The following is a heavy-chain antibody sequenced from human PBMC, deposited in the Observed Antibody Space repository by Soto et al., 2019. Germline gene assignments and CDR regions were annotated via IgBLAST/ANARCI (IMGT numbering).Heavy chain of an antibody. Sequence: GGSLRLSCAASGFTFSSYGMHWVRQAPGKGLEWVAVIWYDGSNKYYADSVKGRFTISRDNSKNTLYLQMNSLRAEDTAVYYCASGIAVAGNYYYYGMDVWGQGTTVTVSS. D-gene: IGHD6-19*01. V-gene: IGHV3-33*01. CDR2: IWYDGSNK. CDR1: GFTFSSYG. CDR3: ASGIAVAGNYYYYGMDV. J-gene: IGHJ6*02.